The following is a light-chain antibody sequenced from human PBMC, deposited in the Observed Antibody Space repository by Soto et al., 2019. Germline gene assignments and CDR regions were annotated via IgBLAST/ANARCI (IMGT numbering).Light chain of an antibody. V-gene: IGLV2-8*01. J-gene: IGLJ3*02. CDR1: SSDVGAYNY. CDR3: SSFASSNTWV. Sequence: QSARTQPPSASGSPGQSVTISCTGTSSDVGAYNYVSWYQQHAGKAPKLVIYEVTKRPSGVPDRFSGSKSANTASLTVSGLQAADEADHYCSSFASSNTWVFGGGTKLTVL. CDR2: EVT.